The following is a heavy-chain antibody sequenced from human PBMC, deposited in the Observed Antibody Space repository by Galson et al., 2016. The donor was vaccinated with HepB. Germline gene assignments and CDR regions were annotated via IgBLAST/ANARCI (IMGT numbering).Heavy chain of an antibody. J-gene: IGHJ4*02. CDR3: VSRGAQWLVTADY. V-gene: IGHV3-64D*06. Sequence: SLRLSCAASTFMFSSYTMHWVRQAPGKGLEYVSAISSDGGSTYYIGSVKGRFTISRDNSKNSLYLQMTSLRTEDTAVYYCVSRGAQWLVTADYWGQGTLVTVSS. CDR1: TFMFSSYT. D-gene: IGHD5-12*01. CDR2: ISSDGGST.